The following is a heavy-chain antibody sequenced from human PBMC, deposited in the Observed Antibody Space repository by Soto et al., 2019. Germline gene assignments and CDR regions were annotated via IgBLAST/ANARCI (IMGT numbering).Heavy chain of an antibody. CDR2: INHSGST. V-gene: IGHV4-34*01. D-gene: IGHD6-19*01. Sequence: SETLSLTCAVYGGSFSGYYWSWIRQPPGKGLEWIGEINHSGSTNYNPSLKSRVTISVGTSKNQFSLKLSSVTAADTAVYYCARRKWLVRGIDYWGQGTLVTVS. J-gene: IGHJ4*02. CDR3: ARRKWLVRGIDY. CDR1: GGSFSGYY.